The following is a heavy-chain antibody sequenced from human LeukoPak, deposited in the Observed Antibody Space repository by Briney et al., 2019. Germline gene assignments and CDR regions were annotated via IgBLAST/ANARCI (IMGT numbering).Heavy chain of an antibody. Sequence: ASVKVSCKASGYTFTGYYMHWVRQAPGQGLEWMGWINPNSGGTNYAQKFQGRVTMTRDTSISTAYMELSRLRSDDTAVYYCARDIVVRGHHYWYFDLWGRGTLVTVSS. CDR3: ARDIVVRGHHYWYFDL. J-gene: IGHJ2*01. D-gene: IGHD2-2*01. CDR1: GYTFTGYY. CDR2: INPNSGGT. V-gene: IGHV1-2*02.